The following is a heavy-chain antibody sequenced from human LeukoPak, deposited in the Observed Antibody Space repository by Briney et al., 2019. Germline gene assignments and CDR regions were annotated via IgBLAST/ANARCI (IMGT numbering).Heavy chain of an antibody. CDR2: IIPILGIT. CDR3: AKGGITTTLNWFDP. V-gene: IGHV1-69*04. J-gene: IGHJ5*02. Sequence: SVKVSCKASGGTFSSYAISWVRQAPGQGLEWMGRIIPILGITNYAQKFQGRVTITADKSTSTAYMELSSLRSEDTAMYYCAKGGITTTLNWFDPWGQGTLVTVSS. D-gene: IGHD1/OR15-1a*01. CDR1: GGTFSSYA.